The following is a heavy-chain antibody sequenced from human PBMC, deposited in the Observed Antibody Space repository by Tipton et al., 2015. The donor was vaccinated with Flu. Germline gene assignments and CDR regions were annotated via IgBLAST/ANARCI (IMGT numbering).Heavy chain of an antibody. CDR3: ARVGEVRSSYGMDV. CDR2: IYSGGST. V-gene: IGHV3-66*02. CDR1: GFAVSSNY. D-gene: IGHD3-16*01. Sequence: LSLTCAASGFAVSSNYISWVRQAPGKGLEWVSVIYSGGSTYYADSVKGRFTSSRDNSKNTLYLQMNSLRAEDTAVYYCARVGEVRSSYGMDVWGQGTSVTVSS. J-gene: IGHJ6*02.